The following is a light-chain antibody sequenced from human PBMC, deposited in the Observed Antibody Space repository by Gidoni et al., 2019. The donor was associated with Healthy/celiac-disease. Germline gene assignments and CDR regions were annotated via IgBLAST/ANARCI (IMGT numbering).Light chain of an antibody. V-gene: IGKV1-33*01. CDR3: QQYDNLPRT. Sequence: IQMTQSPSSLSASVGDRVNITCQASQDISNYLNWYQQKPGKAPKLLIYDASNLETGVPSRFSGSGSGTDFTFTISSLQPEDIATYYCQQYDNLPRTLXGXTKVEIK. J-gene: IGKJ4*01. CDR2: DAS. CDR1: QDISNY.